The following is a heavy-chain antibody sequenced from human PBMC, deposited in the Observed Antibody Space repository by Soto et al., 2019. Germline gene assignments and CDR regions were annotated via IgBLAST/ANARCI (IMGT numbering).Heavy chain of an antibody. V-gene: IGHV1-69*13. Sequence: GASVKVSCKASRGTFSNYAITWVRQAPGQGLECMGGIIPIVGTANYAQKFQGRVTITADGSTSTAYMELSSLRSEDTAMYYCARDRIYYFDYWGQGTLVTVSS. CDR1: RGTFSNYA. J-gene: IGHJ4*02. CDR2: IIPIVGTA. CDR3: ARDRIYYFDY. D-gene: IGHD4-17*01.